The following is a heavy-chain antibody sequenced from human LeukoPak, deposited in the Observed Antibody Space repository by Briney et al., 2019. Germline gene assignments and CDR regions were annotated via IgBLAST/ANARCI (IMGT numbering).Heavy chain of an antibody. CDR3: ARVGITMNWFDP. CDR2: IYYSGST. J-gene: IGHJ5*02. CDR1: GGSLSSYY. Sequence: PSETLSLTCTVSGGSLSSYYWSWIRQPPGKGLEWIGYIYYSGSTNYNPSLKSRVTISVDTSKNQFSLKLSSVTAADTAVYYCARVGITMNWFDPWGQGTLVTVSS. D-gene: IGHD3-10*01. V-gene: IGHV4-59*01.